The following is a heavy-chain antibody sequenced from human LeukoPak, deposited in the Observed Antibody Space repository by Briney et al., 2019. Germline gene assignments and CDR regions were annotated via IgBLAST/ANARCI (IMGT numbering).Heavy chain of an antibody. Sequence: GGSLRLSCAASGFTFDDYAMHWVRQAPGKGLEWVSLISGDGGRTYYADSVKGRFAISRDNSKNSLSLQMNRLRTEDTALYYCAKDIFSRKGFDYWGQGTLVTVSS. CDR1: GFTFDDYA. D-gene: IGHD3-3*02. CDR2: ISGDGGRT. V-gene: IGHV3-43*02. CDR3: AKDIFSRKGFDY. J-gene: IGHJ4*02.